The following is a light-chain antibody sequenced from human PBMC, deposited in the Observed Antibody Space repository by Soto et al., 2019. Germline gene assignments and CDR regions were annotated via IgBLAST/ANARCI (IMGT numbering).Light chain of an antibody. J-gene: IGKJ2*01. Sequence: EIVLTQSPGTLSLSPGERATLPCRDSQSVSGRYLAVYQQKPGQAPRLLIYGASSRATGIPDRFSGSESGTDFTLTISRLEPEDFAVYYCQQYDTSPRMYTFGQGTKLEIK. CDR3: QQYDTSPRMYT. CDR1: QSVSGRY. V-gene: IGKV3-20*01. CDR2: GAS.